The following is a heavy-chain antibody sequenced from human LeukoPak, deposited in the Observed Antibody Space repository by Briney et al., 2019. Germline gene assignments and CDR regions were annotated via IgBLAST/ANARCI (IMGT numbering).Heavy chain of an antibody. Sequence: PGESLQISCRASGYSFPTYWIAWVRQMPGKGLEWMGIIYPGDSDTRYSPSFQGQVTISADKSINTAYLQWRSLKASDTAMYYCARHASLTTPFDYWGQGTLVTVSS. V-gene: IGHV5-51*01. CDR1: GYSFPTYW. CDR2: IYPGDSDT. CDR3: ARHASLTTPFDY. J-gene: IGHJ4*02. D-gene: IGHD4-17*01.